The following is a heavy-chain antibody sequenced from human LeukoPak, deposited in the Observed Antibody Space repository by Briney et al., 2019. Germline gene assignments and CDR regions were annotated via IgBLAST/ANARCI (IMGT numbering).Heavy chain of an antibody. CDR3: ARRYCGSICCRVDS. CDR2: INHSGDT. V-gene: IGHV4-34*01. D-gene: IGHD2-2*01. J-gene: IGHJ4*02. Sequence: SETLSLTCAVYGGSFSDYYWSWIRQPPGKGLEWIGEINHSGDTNYNPSLKSRVSISVDTSKNQFSLKVRSVTAADTAVYYCARRYCGSICCRVDSWGEGTLVTVSS. CDR1: GGSFSDYY.